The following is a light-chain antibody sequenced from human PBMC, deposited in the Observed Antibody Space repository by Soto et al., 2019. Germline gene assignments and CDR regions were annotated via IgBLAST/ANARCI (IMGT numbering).Light chain of an antibody. CDR1: HSVLYSSNNENY. J-gene: IGKJ1*01. CDR2: RAS. V-gene: IGKV4-1*01. Sequence: DIVMTQSPKSLAVSLGERATINCKSSHSVLYSSNNENYLAWYQQKPGQPPKLLIYRASTRESGVPARFSGSGSGSEFTLTISSLQPDDFGTHYCQQYYSSWTFGQGTKVDI. CDR3: QQYYSSWT.